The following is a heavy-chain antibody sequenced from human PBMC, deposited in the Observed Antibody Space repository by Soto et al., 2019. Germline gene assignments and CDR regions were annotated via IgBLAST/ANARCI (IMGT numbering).Heavy chain of an antibody. CDR1: GGTFSSYA. V-gene: IGHV1-69*13. Sequence: SVKVSCKASGGTFSSYAISWVRQAPGQGLEWMGGIIPIFGTANYAQKFQGRVTITADESTSTAYMELSSLRSEDTAVYYCARDENSRYYYYGMDVWGQGTTVTVSS. D-gene: IGHD4-4*01. CDR3: ARDENSRYYYYGMDV. J-gene: IGHJ6*02. CDR2: IIPIFGTA.